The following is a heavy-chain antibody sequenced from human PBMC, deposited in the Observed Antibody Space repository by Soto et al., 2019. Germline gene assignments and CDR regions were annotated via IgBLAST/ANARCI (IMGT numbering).Heavy chain of an antibody. D-gene: IGHD2-8*01. CDR3: AKSHGARYFDY. CDR2: ISGSGGST. Sequence: GESLKISCAASGFTFSIYAMSCVRRAPGKGLEWVSAISGSGGSTYYADSVKGRFTISRDNSKNTLYLQMNSLRAEDTAVYYCAKSHGARYFDYWGQGTLVTVSS. CDR1: GFTFSIYA. V-gene: IGHV3-23*01. J-gene: IGHJ4*02.